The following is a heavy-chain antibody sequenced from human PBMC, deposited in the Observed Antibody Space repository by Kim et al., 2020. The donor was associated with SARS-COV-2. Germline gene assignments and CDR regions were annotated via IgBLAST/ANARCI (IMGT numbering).Heavy chain of an antibody. V-gene: IGHV4-59*08. CDR2: T. CDR3: ARLSITGTTDY. J-gene: IGHJ4*02. D-gene: IGHD1-20*01. Sequence: THSNPALKGRVTISVDTSKNRFSLELSSVTAADTAVYYCARLSITGTTDYWGQGTLVTVSS.